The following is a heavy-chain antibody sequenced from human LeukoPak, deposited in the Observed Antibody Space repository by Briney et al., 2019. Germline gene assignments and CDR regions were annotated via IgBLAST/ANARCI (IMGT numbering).Heavy chain of an antibody. CDR1: GGSFSGYY. CDR2: INHSGST. D-gene: IGHD2-2*01. Sequence: SETLSLTCAVYGGSFSGYYWSWIRQPPGKGLEWIGEINHSGSTNYNPSLKSRVTISVDTSKNQFSLKLSSVTVADTAVYYCARGYCSSTSCYYDYWGQGTLVTVSS. CDR3: ARGYCSSTSCYYDY. V-gene: IGHV4-34*01. J-gene: IGHJ4*02.